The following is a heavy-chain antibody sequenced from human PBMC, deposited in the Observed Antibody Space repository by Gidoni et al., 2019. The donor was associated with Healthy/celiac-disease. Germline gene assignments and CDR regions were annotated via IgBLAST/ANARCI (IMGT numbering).Heavy chain of an antibody. Sequence: QLQLQESGPGLVKPSETLSLTCTVSGGSISSSSYYWGWIRQPPGKGLEWIGSIYYSGSTYYNPSLKSRVTISVDTSKNQFSLKLSSVTAADTAVYYCATLRGGYCSSTSCYKGGWFDPWGQGTLVTVSS. V-gene: IGHV4-39*01. CDR3: ATLRGGYCSSTSCYKGGWFDP. D-gene: IGHD2-2*02. CDR2: IYYSGST. CDR1: GGSISSSSYY. J-gene: IGHJ5*02.